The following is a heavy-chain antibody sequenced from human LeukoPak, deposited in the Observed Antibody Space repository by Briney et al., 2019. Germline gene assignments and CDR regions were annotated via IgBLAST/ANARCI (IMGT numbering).Heavy chain of an antibody. V-gene: IGHV1-8*01. D-gene: IGHD3-10*01. Sequence: ASVKVSCKASGYTFTSYDINWVRQATGQGLEWMGWMNPNSGNTGYAQKFQGRVTMTRNTSISTAYMELSSLRSKDTAVYYCARGYGGELLWFGELLNYYYYGMDVWGQGTTVTVSS. J-gene: IGHJ6*02. CDR1: GYTFTSYD. CDR2: MNPNSGNT. CDR3: ARGYGGELLWFGELLNYYYYGMDV.